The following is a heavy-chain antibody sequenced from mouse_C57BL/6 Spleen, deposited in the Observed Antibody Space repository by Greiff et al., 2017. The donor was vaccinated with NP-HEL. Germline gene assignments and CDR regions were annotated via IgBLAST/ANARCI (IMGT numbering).Heavy chain of an antibody. CDR1: GYTFTDYE. CDR3: TREDYYGYAMDY. CDR2: IDPETGGT. Sequence: VQLQQSGAELVRPGASVTLSCKASGYTFTDYEMHWVKQTPVHGLEWIGAIDPETGGTAYNQKFKGKAILTADKSSSTAYMELRSLTSEDSAVYYCTREDYYGYAMDYWGQGTSVTVSS. D-gene: IGHD1-1*01. V-gene: IGHV1-15*01. J-gene: IGHJ4*01.